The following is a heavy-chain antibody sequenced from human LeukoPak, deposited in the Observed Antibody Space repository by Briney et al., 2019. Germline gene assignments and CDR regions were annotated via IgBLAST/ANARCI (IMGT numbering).Heavy chain of an antibody. D-gene: IGHD1-26*01. CDR2: INPNSGGT. J-gene: IGHJ1*01. CDR3: VRVSGSLPEYFQH. Sequence: ASVKVSCKASGYTFTGYYMHWVRQAPGQGLEWMGWINPNSGGTNYAQKFQGRVTMTRDTSISTAYMELSRLRSDDTAVYYCVRVSGSLPEYFQHWGQGTLVTVSS. V-gene: IGHV1-2*02. CDR1: GYTFTGYY.